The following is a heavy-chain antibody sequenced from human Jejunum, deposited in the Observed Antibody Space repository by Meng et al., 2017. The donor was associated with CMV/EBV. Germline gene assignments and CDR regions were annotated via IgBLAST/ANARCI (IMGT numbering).Heavy chain of an antibody. Sequence: QVQLVQSWSELKKPGASVKISCKASGYYFTRYNINWVRQAPGQRLEWMGYINPKTGNQTYVQGFTGRFVFSLDTSVSTAYLQISSLKAEDTAVYYCATGSVAADGKGYWGQGTLVTVSS. D-gene: IGHD6-13*01. V-gene: IGHV7-4-1*02. CDR2: INPKTGNQ. CDR3: ATGSVAADGKGY. CDR1: GYYFTRYN. J-gene: IGHJ4*02.